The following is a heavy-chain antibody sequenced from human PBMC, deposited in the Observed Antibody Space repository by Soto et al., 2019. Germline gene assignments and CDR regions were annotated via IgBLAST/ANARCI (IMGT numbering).Heavy chain of an antibody. V-gene: IGHV4-4*02. CDR3: ATRDYNASPY. J-gene: IGHJ4*02. Sequence: SETLSLTCAVSGASISDCDWWSWVRQPPGKGLEWIGEIHHSGATNHNSSVKSRVTISLDKSKNHLSLQLNSVTAADTAVYYCATRDYNASPYWGQGILVTVSS. CDR1: GASISDCDW. CDR2: IHHSGAT. D-gene: IGHD1-20*01.